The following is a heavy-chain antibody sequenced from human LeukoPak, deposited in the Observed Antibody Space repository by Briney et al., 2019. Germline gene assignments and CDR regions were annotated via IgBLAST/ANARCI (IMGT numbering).Heavy chain of an antibody. CDR2: ITPIFGTA. D-gene: IGHD4-23*01. CDR3: ARGWLAETTVVTPYNY. V-gene: IGHV1-69*13. Sequence: ASVKVSCKASGGTFSSYDISWVRRAPGQGLEWMGGITPIFGTAKYAQKFQGRVTITAVESMSTAYMELSSLRSEDTAVYYCARGWLAETTVVTPYNYWGQGTLVTVSS. CDR1: GGTFSSYD. J-gene: IGHJ4*02.